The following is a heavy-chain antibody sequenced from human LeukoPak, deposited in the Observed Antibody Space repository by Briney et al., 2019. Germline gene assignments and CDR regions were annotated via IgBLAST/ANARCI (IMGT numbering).Heavy chain of an antibody. V-gene: IGHV3-30*02. CDR2: IRYDGSNK. CDR1: GFTFSSYG. Sequence: GGSLRLSCAASGFTFSSYGMHWVRQAPGKGLEWVAFIRYDGSNKYYADSVKGRFTISRDNSKNTLYLQMNSLRAEDTAVYYCARDLWSSSGWYLTYYYGMDVWGQGTTVTVSS. CDR3: ARDLWSSSGWYLTYYYGMDV. D-gene: IGHD6-19*01. J-gene: IGHJ6*02.